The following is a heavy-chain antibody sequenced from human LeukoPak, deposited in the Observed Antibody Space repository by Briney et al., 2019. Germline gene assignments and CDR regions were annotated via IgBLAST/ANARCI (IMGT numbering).Heavy chain of an antibody. CDR1: GGSISSYY. CDR2: IYSSGNT. Sequence: SETLSLTCTVSGGSISSYYWSWIRQPPGKGMEWIGYIYSSGNTNYNPSLKSRVTISGDTSKNQLSLRLSSVTAADTAVYYCARRGGVTYGDLDYWGQGTLVTVSS. J-gene: IGHJ4*02. D-gene: IGHD4-17*01. V-gene: IGHV4-59*08. CDR3: ARRGGVTYGDLDY.